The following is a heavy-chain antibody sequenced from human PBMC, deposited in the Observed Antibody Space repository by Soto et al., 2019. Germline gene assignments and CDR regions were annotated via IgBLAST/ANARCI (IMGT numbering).Heavy chain of an antibody. D-gene: IGHD6-13*01. CDR1: GGSISSYY. V-gene: IGHV4-59*01. Sequence: PSETLSLTCTVSGGSISSYYWSWIRQPPGKGLEWIGYIYYSGSTNYNPSLKSRVTISVDTSKNQFSLKLSSVTAADTAVYYCASRRTLSSSWTNYFDYWGQGTLVTVSS. CDR3: ASRRTLSSSWTNYFDY. CDR2: IYYSGST. J-gene: IGHJ4*02.